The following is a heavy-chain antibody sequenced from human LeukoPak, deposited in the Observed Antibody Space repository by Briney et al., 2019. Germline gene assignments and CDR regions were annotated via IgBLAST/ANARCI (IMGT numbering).Heavy chain of an antibody. D-gene: IGHD3-10*01. Sequence: ASVKVSCKASGYTFTSYYMHWVRQAPGQGLEWMGWINPNSGGTNYAQKFQGRVTMTRDTSISTAYMELTRLRSDDTAVYYCAREAPDYYGSGSPDYWGQGTLVTVSS. CDR2: INPNSGGT. CDR1: GYTFTSYY. V-gene: IGHV1-2*02. CDR3: AREAPDYYGSGSPDY. J-gene: IGHJ4*02.